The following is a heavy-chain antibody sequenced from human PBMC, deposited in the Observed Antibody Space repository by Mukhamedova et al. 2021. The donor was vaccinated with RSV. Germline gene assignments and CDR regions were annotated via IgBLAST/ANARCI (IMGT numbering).Heavy chain of an antibody. Sequence: AYYRSKWYNDYAVSVKSRITINPDTSKNQLSLQLKSVTPEDTAVYYGARDPGIAAAGTPPSFDYWGQGTMLTVSS. CDR3: ARDPGIAAAGTPPSFDY. J-gene: IGHJ4*02. V-gene: IGHV6-1*01. CDR2: AYYRSKWYN. D-gene: IGHD6-13*01.